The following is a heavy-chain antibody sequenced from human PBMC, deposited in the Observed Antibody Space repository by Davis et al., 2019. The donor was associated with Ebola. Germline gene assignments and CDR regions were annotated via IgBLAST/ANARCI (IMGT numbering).Heavy chain of an antibody. D-gene: IGHD5-12*01. Sequence: PSETLSLTCAISGDSVSTAGWNWIRQSPSRGLEWLGRTYYSSKWYNGYAESVKSRINISPDTAKNQFSLHLNSVTPEDTAVYYCARGWLRSGLDVWGKGAAVIVSS. CDR3: ARGWLRSGLDV. V-gene: IGHV6-1*01. CDR2: TYYSSKWYN. J-gene: IGHJ6*04. CDR1: GDSVSTAG.